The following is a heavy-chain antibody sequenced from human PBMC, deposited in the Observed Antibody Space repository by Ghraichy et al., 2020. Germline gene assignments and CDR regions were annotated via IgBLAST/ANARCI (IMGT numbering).Heavy chain of an antibody. CDR3: ARGRGRPMPDGMDV. D-gene: IGHD1-1*01. CDR2: ISTYNGHT. Sequence: ASVKVSCKASGYTFSTYDITWVRQGPGQGLEWMGWISTYNGHTDSAQSLQDRVIMTTDRSGNTAYMELRSLRSDDTAVYYCARGRGRPMPDGMDVWGQGTTVTVFS. V-gene: IGHV1-18*01. J-gene: IGHJ6*02. CDR1: GYTFSTYD.